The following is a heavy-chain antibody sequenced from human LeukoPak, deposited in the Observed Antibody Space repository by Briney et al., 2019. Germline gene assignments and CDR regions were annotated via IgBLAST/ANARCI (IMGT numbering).Heavy chain of an antibody. CDR1: GGSISSCSYY. V-gene: IGHV4-39*07. D-gene: IGHD1-26*01. CDR3: ARVEWELDAFDI. Sequence: PSETLSLTCTVSGGSISSCSYYWGWIRQPPGKGLEWIGSIYYSGSTYYNPSLKSRVTISVDTSKNQFSLKLSSVTAADTAVYYCARVEWELDAFDIWGQGTMVTVSS. J-gene: IGHJ3*02. CDR2: IYYSGST.